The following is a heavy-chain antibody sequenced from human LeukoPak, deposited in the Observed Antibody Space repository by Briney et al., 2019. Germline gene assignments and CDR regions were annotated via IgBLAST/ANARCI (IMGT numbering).Heavy chain of an antibody. V-gene: IGHV1-46*01. Sequence: ASVKVSCKASGYTFTSYYMHWVRQAPGQGLEWMGIINPSGGSTSYAQKFQGRVTMTRDMSTSTVYMELSSLRSEDTAVYYCARDAPHDSSGYYDGDWGQGTLVTVSS. CDR3: ARDAPHDSSGYYDGD. D-gene: IGHD3-22*01. CDR1: GYTFTSYY. J-gene: IGHJ4*02. CDR2: INPSGGST.